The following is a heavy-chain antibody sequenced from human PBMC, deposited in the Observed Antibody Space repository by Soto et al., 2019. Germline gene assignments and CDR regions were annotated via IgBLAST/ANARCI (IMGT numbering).Heavy chain of an antibody. Sequence: GSLRLSCAASGFTFSSYAMSWVRQAPGKGLEWVSTLSDSGNNTYSVDSVKGRFNISKDNSQNTPYSQKNSLRAEGTAGEYCASARYGDPLWGQDGIDDWGQGTLVTVSS. CDR1: GFTFSSYA. CDR3: ASARYGDPLWGQDGIDD. J-gene: IGHJ4*02. V-gene: IGHV3-23*01. CDR2: LSDSGNNT. D-gene: IGHD4-17*01.